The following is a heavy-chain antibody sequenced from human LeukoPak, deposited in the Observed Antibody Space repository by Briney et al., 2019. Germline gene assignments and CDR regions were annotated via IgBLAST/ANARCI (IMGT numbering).Heavy chain of an antibody. CDR1: GFAFSSYG. J-gene: IGHJ4*02. CDR3: ARVARGNYYHFDS. CDR2: IWYYGSDK. V-gene: IGHV3-33*01. D-gene: IGHD1-26*01. Sequence: GGSLRLSCAASGFAFSSYGMHWVRQAPGKGLEGVALIWYYGSDKYYTDSVKGRLTISRDNAKNTLSLQMNSLRAEDTAVYFCARVARGNYYHFDSWGQGTLVTVSS.